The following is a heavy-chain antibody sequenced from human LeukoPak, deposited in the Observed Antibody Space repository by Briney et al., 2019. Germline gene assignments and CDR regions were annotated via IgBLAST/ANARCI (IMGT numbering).Heavy chain of an antibody. J-gene: IGHJ4*02. D-gene: IGHD3-22*01. V-gene: IGHV1-8*01. CDR2: MNPNSGNT. CDR3: ARYSGRWLYKKSLDY. Sequence: ASVKVSCKASGYTFTSYDINWVRQATGQGLELMGWMNPNSGNTGYAQKFQGRVTMTRNTSISTAYMELSSLRSEDTAVYYCARYSGRWLYKKSLDYWGQGTLVTVSS. CDR1: GYTFTSYD.